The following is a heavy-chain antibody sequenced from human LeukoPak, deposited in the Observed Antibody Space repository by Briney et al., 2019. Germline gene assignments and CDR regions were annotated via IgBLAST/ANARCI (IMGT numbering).Heavy chain of an antibody. CDR2: INQDGSEK. V-gene: IGHV3-7*05. Sequence: GGSLRLSCAASGFTFSTNWMTWVRQAPGKGLEWVANINQDGSEKYYVDSVKGRFTVSRDNAKNSLYLQMNSLRAEDTAVYYCARIFDWGQGTLPTVSS. CDR3: ARIFD. J-gene: IGHJ4*02. CDR1: GFTFSTNW.